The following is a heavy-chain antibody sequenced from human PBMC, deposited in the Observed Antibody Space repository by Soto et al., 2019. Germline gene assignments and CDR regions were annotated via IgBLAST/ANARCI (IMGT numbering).Heavy chain of an antibody. CDR1: GFTFSSYG. CDR3: AKSIIASDARYCTNGVCFRPDYYYYYGMDV. D-gene: IGHD2-8*01. V-gene: IGHV3-30*18. Sequence: QVQLVESGGGVVQPGRSLRLSCAASGFTFSSYGMHWVRQAPGKGLEWVAVISYDGSNKYYADSVKGRFTISRDNSKNTLYLQMNSLRAEDTAVYYCAKSIIASDARYCTNGVCFRPDYYYYYGMDVWGQGTTVTVSS. J-gene: IGHJ6*02. CDR2: ISYDGSNK.